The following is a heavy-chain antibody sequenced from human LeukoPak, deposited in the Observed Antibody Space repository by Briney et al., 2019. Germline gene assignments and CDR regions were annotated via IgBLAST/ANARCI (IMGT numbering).Heavy chain of an antibody. CDR2: IYYSGST. Sequence: SETLSLTCTVSGGSISSSSYYWGWIRQPPGKGLEWIGSIYYSGSTYYNPSLKSRVTISVDTSKNQFSLKLSSVTAADTAVYYCARQYCTNGVCYGYFDYWGQGTLVTISS. V-gene: IGHV4-39*01. CDR1: GGSISSSSYY. CDR3: ARQYCTNGVCYGYFDY. J-gene: IGHJ4*02. D-gene: IGHD2-8*01.